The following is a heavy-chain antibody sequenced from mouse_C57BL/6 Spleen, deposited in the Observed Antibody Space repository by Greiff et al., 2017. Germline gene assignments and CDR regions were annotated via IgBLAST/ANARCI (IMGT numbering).Heavy chain of an antibody. CDR1: GYSITSGYY. Sequence: VQLKQSGPGLVKPSQSLSLTCSVTGYSITSGYYWNWIRQFPGNKLEWMGYISYDGSNNYNPSLKNRISITRDTSKNQFFLKLNSVTTEDTATYYCAREAGTGVDYWGQGTTLTVSS. D-gene: IGHD4-1*01. J-gene: IGHJ2*01. V-gene: IGHV3-6*01. CDR2: ISYDGSN. CDR3: AREAGTGVDY.